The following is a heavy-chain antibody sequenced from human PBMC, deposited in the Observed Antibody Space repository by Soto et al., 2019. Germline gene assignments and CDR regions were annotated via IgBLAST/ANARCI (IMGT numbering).Heavy chain of an antibody. CDR3: ARAKYPGSYSTFDY. J-gene: IGHJ4*02. CDR2: ISTGGNSI. D-gene: IGHD1-26*01. V-gene: IGHV3-48*02. CDR1: GFTFSSHS. Sequence: RLSCTASGFTFSSHSMSWVRQAPGKGLEWVSYISTGGNSIYYAASVKGRFTISRDNGKSSLFLQMSSLRDEDSALYFCARAKYPGSYSTFDYWGQGTLVTVSS.